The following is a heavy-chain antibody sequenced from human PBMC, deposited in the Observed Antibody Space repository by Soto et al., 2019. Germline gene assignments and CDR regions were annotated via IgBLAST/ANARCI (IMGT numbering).Heavy chain of an antibody. CDR3: ARQAYFGSGTYYSDY. V-gene: IGHV5-51*01. Sequence: GESLKISCKGSGYSFTSYWIGWVRQMPGKGLEWMGIIYPGDSDATYSPSFEGQVTFSVDKSITTAYLQWISLKASDTAMYYCARQAYFGSGTYYSDYWGQGTQVTVSS. CDR2: IYPGDSDA. CDR1: GYSFTSYW. J-gene: IGHJ4*02. D-gene: IGHD3-10*01.